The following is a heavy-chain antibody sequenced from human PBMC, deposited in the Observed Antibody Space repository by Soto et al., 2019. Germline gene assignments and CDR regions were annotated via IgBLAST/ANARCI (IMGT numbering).Heavy chain of an antibody. CDR1: GYTFTDYY. J-gene: IGHJ5*02. D-gene: IGHD3-10*01. CDR2: VDPEDGET. Sequence: EVQLVQSGAEVKKPGATVKISCKVSGYTFTDYYMHWVQQAPGKGLEWMGLVDPEDGETIYAEKFQGRVTITADTSTDTAYMELSSLRAEDTAVYYCATDLAPYMVRGVIRRFDPWGQGTLVTVSS. CDR3: ATDLAPYMVRGVIRRFDP. V-gene: IGHV1-69-2*01.